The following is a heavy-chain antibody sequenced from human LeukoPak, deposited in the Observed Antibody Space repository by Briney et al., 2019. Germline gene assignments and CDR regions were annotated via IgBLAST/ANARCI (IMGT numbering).Heavy chain of an antibody. V-gene: IGHV3-48*01. D-gene: IGHD6-13*01. CDR1: GFTFSSYS. Sequence: GGSLRLSCAASGFTFSSYSMNWVRQAPGEGLEWVSYISSSSSNIYYADSVKGRFTISRDNGKNSLYLQMNSLRAEDTAVYYCASQLGDASDIWGQGTMVTVSS. CDR3: ASQLGDASDI. CDR2: ISSSSSNI. J-gene: IGHJ3*02.